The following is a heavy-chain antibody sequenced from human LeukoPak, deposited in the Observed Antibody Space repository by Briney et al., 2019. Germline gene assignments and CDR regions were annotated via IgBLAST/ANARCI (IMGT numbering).Heavy chain of an antibody. CDR2: ISAYNGNT. J-gene: IGHJ4*02. D-gene: IGHD3-16*02. V-gene: IGHV1-18*01. Sequence: ASVKVSCKASGYTFTSYGISWVRQAPGQGLEWMGWISAYNGNTNYAQKLQGRVTMTTDTSTSTAYMELRSLRSDDTAVYYCARDSPRIMITFGGVIVPFDYWGQGTLVTVSS. CDR3: ARDSPRIMITFGGVIVPFDY. CDR1: GYTFTSYG.